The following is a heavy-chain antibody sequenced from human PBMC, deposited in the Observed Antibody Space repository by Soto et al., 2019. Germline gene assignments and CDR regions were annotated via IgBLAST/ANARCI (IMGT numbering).Heavy chain of an antibody. CDR1: GFSLSTSGVG. D-gene: IGHD1-26*01. J-gene: IGHJ3*02. CDR2: IYWDDDK. CDR3: AHRRYSGSYFQYDAFDI. V-gene: IGHV2-5*02. Sequence: QITLKESGPTLVKPTQTLTLTCTFSGFSLSTSGVGVGWIRQPPGKALEWLALIYWDDDKRYSPSLKSRLTITKDTPKNQLDLTMTNMDPVDTVTYYCAHRRYSGSYFQYDAFDIWGQGTMVTVSS.